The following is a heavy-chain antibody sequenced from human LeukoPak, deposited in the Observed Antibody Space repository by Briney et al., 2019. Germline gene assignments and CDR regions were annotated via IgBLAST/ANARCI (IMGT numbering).Heavy chain of an antibody. Sequence: SETLSLTCTVSGYSISSGYYWGWIRQPPGKGLEWIGSIYHSGRTFYNPSLKSRVTISVDTSKNQFSLKLTSVTAADTAVYYCARDGAYYYDSSGYYELRAFDIWGQGTMVTVSS. CDR1: GYSISSGYY. V-gene: IGHV4-38-2*02. CDR3: ARDGAYYYDSSGYYELRAFDI. J-gene: IGHJ3*02. D-gene: IGHD3-22*01. CDR2: IYHSGRT.